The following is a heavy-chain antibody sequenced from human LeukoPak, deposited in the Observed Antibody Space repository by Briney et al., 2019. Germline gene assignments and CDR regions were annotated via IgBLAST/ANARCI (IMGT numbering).Heavy chain of an antibody. Sequence: GGSLGLSCAASGFTFSSYEMNWVRQAPGKGLEWVSYISSSGSTIYYADSVKGRFTISRDNAKNSLYLQMNSLRAEDTAVYYCARDLGYCSSTSCYEGDYWGQGTLVTVSS. CDR2: ISSSGSTI. CDR1: GFTFSSYE. V-gene: IGHV3-48*03. CDR3: ARDLGYCSSTSCYEGDY. D-gene: IGHD2-2*01. J-gene: IGHJ4*02.